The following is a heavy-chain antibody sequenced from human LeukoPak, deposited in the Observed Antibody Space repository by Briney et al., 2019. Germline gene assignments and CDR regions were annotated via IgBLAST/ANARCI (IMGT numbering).Heavy chain of an antibody. J-gene: IGHJ4*02. CDR1: GGTFSSYA. D-gene: IGHD3-3*01. Sequence: SVKVSCKASGGTFSSYATSWVRQAPGQGLEWMGRIIPIFGTANYAQKFQGRVTITTDESTSTAYMELSSLRSEDTAVYYYARSPYFGVVTPDYWGQGTLVTVSS. CDR2: IIPIFGTA. V-gene: IGHV1-69*05. CDR3: ARSPYFGVVTPDY.